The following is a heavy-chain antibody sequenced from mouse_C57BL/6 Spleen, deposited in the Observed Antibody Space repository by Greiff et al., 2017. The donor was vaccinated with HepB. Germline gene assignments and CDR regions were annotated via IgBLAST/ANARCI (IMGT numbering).Heavy chain of an antibody. J-gene: IGHJ2*01. V-gene: IGHV1-59*01. CDR3: ARLYSNYDY. CDR2: IDPSDSYT. Sequence: QVQLKQPGAELVRPGTSVKLSCKASGYTFTSYWMHWVKQRPGQGLEWIGVIDPSDSYTNYNQKFKGKATLTVDTSSSTAYMQLSSLTSEDSAVYYCARLYSNYDYWGQGTTLTVSS. D-gene: IGHD2-5*01. CDR1: GYTFTSYW.